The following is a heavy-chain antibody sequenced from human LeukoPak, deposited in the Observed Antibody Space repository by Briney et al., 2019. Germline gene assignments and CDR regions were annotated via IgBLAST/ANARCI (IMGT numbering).Heavy chain of an antibody. J-gene: IGHJ4*02. Sequence: SETLSLTCTVSGGSISSSSYYWGWIRQPPGKGLEWIGSIYYSGSTYYNPSLKSRVTISVDTSKNQFSLKLSSVTAADTAVYYCARDGYNYGLDRFDSWGQGTLVTVSS. V-gene: IGHV4-39*02. CDR3: ARDGYNYGLDRFDS. CDR2: IYYSGST. D-gene: IGHD1-1*01. CDR1: GGSISSSSYY.